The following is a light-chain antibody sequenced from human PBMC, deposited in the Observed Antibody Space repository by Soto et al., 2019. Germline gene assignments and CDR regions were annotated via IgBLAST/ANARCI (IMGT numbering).Light chain of an antibody. V-gene: IGKV1-27*01. CDR2: SPS. CDR1: QGLGNF. Sequence: DMQMTQSPSSLSASAGDRVTITCRAGQGLGNFLACYQQKPGKAPRLLVYSPSTLQRGVPSRFSGSGSGTEFTLTINVLQPEDVAAYYCQKYNGTPLSLGGGTRVDI. J-gene: IGKJ4*01. CDR3: QKYNGTPLS.